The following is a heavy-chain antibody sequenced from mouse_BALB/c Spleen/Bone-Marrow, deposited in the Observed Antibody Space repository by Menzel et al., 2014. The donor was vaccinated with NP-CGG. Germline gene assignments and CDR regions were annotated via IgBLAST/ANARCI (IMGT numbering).Heavy chain of an antibody. CDR2: ILPGSGST. V-gene: IGHV1-9*01. Sequence: VKLMESGAELMKPGASVKISCKATGYTFSSYCIEWVKQRPGHGLEWIGEILPGSGSTNYNEKFKGKATFTADTSSNTAYMQHSSLTSEDSAVYYCAREDGLWYFDVWGAGTTVTVSS. CDR1: GYTFSSYC. CDR3: AREDGLWYFDV. J-gene: IGHJ1*01. D-gene: IGHD1-1*01.